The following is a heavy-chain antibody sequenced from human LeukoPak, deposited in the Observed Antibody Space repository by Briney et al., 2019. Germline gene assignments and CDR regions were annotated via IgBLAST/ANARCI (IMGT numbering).Heavy chain of an antibody. J-gene: IGHJ6*02. CDR3: ARDRAVVAATPSLPPVGGMDV. V-gene: IGHV3-33*01. CDR1: GFTFSSYG. CDR2: IWYDGSNK. Sequence: PGGSLRLSCAASGFTFSSYGMHRVRQAPGKGLEWVAVIWYDGSNKYYADSVKGRFTISRDNSKNTLYLQLNSLRAEDTAVYYCARDRAVVAATPSLPPVGGMDVWGQGTTVTVSS. D-gene: IGHD2-15*01.